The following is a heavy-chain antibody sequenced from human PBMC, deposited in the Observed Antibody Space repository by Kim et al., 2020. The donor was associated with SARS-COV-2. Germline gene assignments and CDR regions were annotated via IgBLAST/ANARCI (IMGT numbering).Heavy chain of an antibody. J-gene: IGHJ5*02. Sequence: QKLQGRVTMTTDTSTSTAYMELRSLRSDDTAVYYCARDRGGSRRTNWFDPWGQGTLVTVSS. D-gene: IGHD3-16*01. CDR3: ARDRGGSRRTNWFDP. V-gene: IGHV1-18*01.